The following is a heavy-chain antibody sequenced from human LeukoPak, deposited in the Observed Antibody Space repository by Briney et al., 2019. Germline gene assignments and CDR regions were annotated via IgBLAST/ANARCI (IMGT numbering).Heavy chain of an antibody. D-gene: IGHD4-23*01. V-gene: IGHV3-74*01. Sequence: GGSLRLSCAASGFTFNIYWMHWVGQAPGKVLVWVTRVNSDGSGTRYADSVKGRFTISRDNAKNTLYLQMHSLRAEDTAVYYCVRSAYGGEQADYWGQGTLVTVSS. CDR2: VNSDGSGT. CDR1: GFTFNIYW. CDR3: VRSAYGGEQADY. J-gene: IGHJ4*02.